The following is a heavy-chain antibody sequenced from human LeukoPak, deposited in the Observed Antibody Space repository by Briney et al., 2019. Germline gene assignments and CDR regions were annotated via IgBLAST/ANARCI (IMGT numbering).Heavy chain of an antibody. D-gene: IGHD2-2*01. V-gene: IGHV1-46*01. CDR1: GYTFTSYA. CDR2: INPSGGST. J-gene: IGHJ4*02. CDR3: ARGYCSSTSCRIFVGIDY. Sequence: ASVKVSCKASGYTFTSYAMHWVRQAPGQGLEWMGIINPSGGSTSYAQKFQGRVTMTRDTSTSTVYMELSSLRSEDTAVYYCARGYCSSTSCRIFVGIDYWGQGTLVTVSS.